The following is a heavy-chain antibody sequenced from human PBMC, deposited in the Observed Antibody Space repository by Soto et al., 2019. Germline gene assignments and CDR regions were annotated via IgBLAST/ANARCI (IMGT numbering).Heavy chain of an antibody. CDR1: GGSISSYY. D-gene: IGHD4-17*01. CDR2: IYYSGST. J-gene: IGHJ3*02. Sequence: QVQLQESGPGLVKPSETLSLTCTVSGGSISSYYWSWIRQPPGKGLEWIGYIYYSGSTNYNPSLKSRVTISVDTSKNQFSLKLSSVTAADTAVYYCARLEGMTTVKLDAFDIWGQGTMVTVSS. CDR3: ARLEGMTTVKLDAFDI. V-gene: IGHV4-59*01.